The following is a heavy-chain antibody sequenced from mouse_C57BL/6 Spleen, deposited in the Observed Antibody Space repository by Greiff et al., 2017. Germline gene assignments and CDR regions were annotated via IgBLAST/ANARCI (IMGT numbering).Heavy chain of an antibody. J-gene: IGHJ4*01. V-gene: IGHV1-80*01. D-gene: IGHD3-2*02. Sequence: VQLQQSGAELVKPGASVKISCKASGYAFSSYWMNWVKQRPGKGLEWIGQIYPGDGDTNYNGKFKGKATLTADKSSSTAYMQLSRLTSEDSAVYFCARTAQAFYAMDYWGQGTSVTVSS. CDR2: IYPGDGDT. CDR1: GYAFSSYW. CDR3: ARTAQAFYAMDY.